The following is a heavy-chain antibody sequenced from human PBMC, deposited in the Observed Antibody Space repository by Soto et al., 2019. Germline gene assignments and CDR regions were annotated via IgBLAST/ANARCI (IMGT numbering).Heavy chain of an antibody. Sequence: SETLSLTCTVSGGSISGYYWSWLRQPPGKGLEWIGYIYSIGSTNYNPSLESRVTISVDTSKNQVSLILTSVTAADTAVYYCARLGAYYQSLDPWGPGTLVTVSS. V-gene: IGHV4-59*01. CDR2: IYSIGST. D-gene: IGHD2-21*01. CDR3: ARLGAYYQSLDP. CDR1: GGSISGYY. J-gene: IGHJ5*02.